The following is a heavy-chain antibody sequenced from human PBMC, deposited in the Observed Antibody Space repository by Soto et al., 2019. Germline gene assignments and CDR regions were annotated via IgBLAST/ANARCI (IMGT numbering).Heavy chain of an antibody. J-gene: IGHJ5*02. D-gene: IGHD6-13*01. Sequence: PGGSLRLSCAASGFDFNTYGLHWVRQAPGKGLEWVAAISFDGGSQYYADSVKGRFTISRDKSNSTLYLQMNSLGAEDTATYFCAKDSSVTAAGSGGSFDPWGPGTLVTVSS. CDR3: AKDSSVTAAGSGGSFDP. CDR1: GFDFNTYG. CDR2: ISFDGGSQ. V-gene: IGHV3-30*18.